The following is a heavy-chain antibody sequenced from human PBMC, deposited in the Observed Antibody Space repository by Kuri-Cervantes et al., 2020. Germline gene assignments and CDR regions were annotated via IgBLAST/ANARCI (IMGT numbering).Heavy chain of an antibody. CDR2: IKQDGSEK. Sequence: LSLTCAASGFTFRSYWMSWVRQAPGKGLEWVANIKQDGSEKYYVDSVKGRFTISRDNAKNSLYLQMNSLRAEDTAVYYCARGRTYYYDSSGYYRKEYFQHWGQGTLVTVSS. J-gene: IGHJ1*01. V-gene: IGHV3-7*01. CDR3: ARGRTYYYDSSGYYRKEYFQH. CDR1: GFTFRSYW. D-gene: IGHD3-22*01.